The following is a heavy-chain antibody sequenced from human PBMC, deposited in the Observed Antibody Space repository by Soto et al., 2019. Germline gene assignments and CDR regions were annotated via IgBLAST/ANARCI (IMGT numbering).Heavy chain of an antibody. CDR2: ISNDGSST. J-gene: IGHJ3*02. D-gene: IGHD3-22*01. V-gene: IGHV3-74*01. Sequence: EVQLVESGGGLVQPGGSLRLSCAASGFTSSSYWIHWVRQAPGKGLVWVSRISNDGSSTNYADSVKGRFTISRDNAKNTVYLQMNSLRAKATAVYYCARDTYYYDSSDHFSADAFDIWGQGTMVTVSS. CDR1: GFTSSSYW. CDR3: ARDTYYYDSSDHFSADAFDI.